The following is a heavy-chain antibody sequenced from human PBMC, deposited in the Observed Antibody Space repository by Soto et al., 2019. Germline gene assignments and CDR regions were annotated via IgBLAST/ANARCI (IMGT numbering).Heavy chain of an antibody. V-gene: IGHV3-23*01. Sequence: RLSCAASGFTFSSYAMSWVRQAPGKGLEWVSAISGSGGSTYYADSVKGRFTISRDNSKNTLYLQMNSLRAEDTAVYYCAKTITPYYYYYGMDVWGQGTTVTVS. CDR2: ISGSGGST. CDR3: AKTITPYYYYYGMDV. D-gene: IGHD3-10*01. J-gene: IGHJ6*02. CDR1: GFTFSSYA.